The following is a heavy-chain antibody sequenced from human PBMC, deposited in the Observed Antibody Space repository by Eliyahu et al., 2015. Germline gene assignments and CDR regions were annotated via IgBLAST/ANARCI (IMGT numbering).Heavy chain of an antibody. CDR1: GXXXXSYG. Sequence: QVQLVQSGGGVVQPGRSLXLXCAAXGXXXXSYGMHWVXQAPGKGXEWVAVISYDGSNKYYADSVKGRFTISRDNSKNTLYLQMNSLRAEDTALYYCAKDAIAVAGGGYFDYWGQGTLVTVSS. V-gene: IGHV3-30*18. J-gene: IGHJ4*02. CDR2: ISYDGSNK. D-gene: IGHD6-19*01. CDR3: AKDAIAVAGGGYFDY.